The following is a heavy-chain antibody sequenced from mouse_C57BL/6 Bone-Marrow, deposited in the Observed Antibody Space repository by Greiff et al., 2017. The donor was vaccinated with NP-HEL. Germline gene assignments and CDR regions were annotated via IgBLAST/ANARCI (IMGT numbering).Heavy chain of an antibody. V-gene: IGHV5-6*01. D-gene: IGHD1-1*01. CDR2: ISSGGSYT. CDR3: ASLSHYYGSPYYFDY. CDR1: GFTFSSYG. J-gene: IGHJ2*01. Sequence: EVKVVESGGDLVKPGGSLKLSCAASGFTFSSYGMSWVRQTPDKRLEWVATISSGGSYTYYPDSVKGRFTISRDNAKNTLYLQMSSLKSEDTAMYYCASLSHYYGSPYYFDYWGQGTTLTVSS.